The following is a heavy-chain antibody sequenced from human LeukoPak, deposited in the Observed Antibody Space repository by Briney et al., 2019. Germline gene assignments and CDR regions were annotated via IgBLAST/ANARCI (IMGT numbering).Heavy chain of an antibody. CDR1: GGSISSGSYY. Sequence: SQTLSLTCTVSGGSISSGSYYWSWIRQPAGKGLEWIGRIYTSGSTNYNPSLKSRVTISVDTSKNQFSLKLSSVTAADTAVYYCARAGSIAARPGYYYYYMDVWGKGTTVTVSS. D-gene: IGHD6-6*01. CDR3: ARAGSIAARPGYYYYYMDV. CDR2: IYTSGST. J-gene: IGHJ6*03. V-gene: IGHV4-61*02.